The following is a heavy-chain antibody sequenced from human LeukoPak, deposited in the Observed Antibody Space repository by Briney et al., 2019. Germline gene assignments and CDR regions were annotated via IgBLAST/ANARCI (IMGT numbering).Heavy chain of an antibody. CDR3: ASFTSPVGASLVFEL. D-gene: IGHD1-26*01. J-gene: IGHJ3*01. Sequence: GGSLRLSCAASGFTFSSYAMSWVRQAPGKGLEWVSTISGSGGSTYYADSVKGRFTISRDNSKNTLNLQLNSLRAEDTAVYYCASFTSPVGASLVFELWGQGTMVTVSS. CDR2: ISGSGGST. V-gene: IGHV3-23*01. CDR1: GFTFSSYA.